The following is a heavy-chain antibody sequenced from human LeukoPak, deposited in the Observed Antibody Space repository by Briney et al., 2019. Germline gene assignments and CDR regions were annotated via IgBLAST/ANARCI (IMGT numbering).Heavy chain of an antibody. V-gene: IGHV3-21*01. Sequence: GGSLRLSCAASGFTFSSYSMGWVRQAPGKGLEWVSSISSSSYIYYADSVKGRFTISRDNAKNSLYLQMNSLRAEDTAVYYCARGGDGYNYLYAFDIWGQGTMVTVSS. J-gene: IGHJ3*02. D-gene: IGHD5-24*01. CDR1: GFTFSSYS. CDR3: ARGGDGYNYLYAFDI. CDR2: ISSSSYI.